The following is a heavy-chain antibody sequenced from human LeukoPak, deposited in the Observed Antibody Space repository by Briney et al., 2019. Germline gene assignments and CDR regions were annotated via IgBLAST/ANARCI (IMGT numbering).Heavy chain of an antibody. J-gene: IGHJ4*02. Sequence: GGSLRLSCAPSGFTFSSYAMHWVRQAPGKGLEWVAVISYDGSNEYYADSVKGRFTISRDNSKNTLYLQMNSLRAEDTAVYYCARGYCSSNICPLGYWGQGTLVTVSS. CDR2: ISYDGSNE. V-gene: IGHV3-30-3*01. D-gene: IGHD2-2*01. CDR3: ARGYCSSNICPLGY. CDR1: GFTFSSYA.